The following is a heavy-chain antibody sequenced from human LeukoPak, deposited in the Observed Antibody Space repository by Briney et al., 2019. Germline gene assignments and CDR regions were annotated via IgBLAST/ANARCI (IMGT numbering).Heavy chain of an antibody. CDR3: TSGGVETTVTTFAY. J-gene: IGHJ4*02. CDR2: IYPGDSDI. CDR1: GYGFTSYW. Sequence: GVSLQISSQVSGYGFTSYWIAWARPVTGKGLEWMGIIYPGDSDIRYSPSFQGQVTISADKSIRTAYRLCSSPHASDSALYYCTSGGVETTVTTFAYWGQGTLVTVYS. D-gene: IGHD4-11*01. V-gene: IGHV5-51*01.